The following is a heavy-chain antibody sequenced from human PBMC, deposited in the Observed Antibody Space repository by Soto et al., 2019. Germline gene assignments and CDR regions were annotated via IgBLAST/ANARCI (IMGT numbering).Heavy chain of an antibody. J-gene: IGHJ2*01. CDR2: ISGSGVNV. Sequence: EVQLVESGGSVIRPGGSLRLSCAASGFAFQNHGMAWVRQVPGKGLEWVAGISGSGVNVGYADSVKGRFTISRDNGVNSLYLEINNLGVEDTALYHCARKPHCQYWYFDLWGRGTLVTVSS. V-gene: IGHV3-20*01. CDR3: ARKPHCQYWYFDL. CDR1: GFAFQNHG.